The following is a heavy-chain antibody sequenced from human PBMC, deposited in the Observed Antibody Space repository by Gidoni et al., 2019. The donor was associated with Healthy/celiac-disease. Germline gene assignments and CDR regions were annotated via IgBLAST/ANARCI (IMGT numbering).Heavy chain of an antibody. CDR1: GFPFGSYA. D-gene: IGHD1-7*01. CDR3: AKVGLGTGTTTFDY. CDR2: ISGSGGST. V-gene: IGHV3-23*01. J-gene: IGHJ4*02. Sequence: EVQLLESGGGLVQPGGSLGPSCAACGFPFGSYAMSWVRQAPGKGLEWVSAISGSGGSTYYADSVKGRFTISRDNSKNTLYLQMNSLRAEDTAVYYCAKVGLGTGTTTFDYWGQGTLVTVSS.